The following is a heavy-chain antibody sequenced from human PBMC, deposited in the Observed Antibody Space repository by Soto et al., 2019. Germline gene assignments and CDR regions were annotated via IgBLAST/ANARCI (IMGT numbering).Heavy chain of an antibody. Sequence: ASVKVSCKASGYTFTSYGISWVRQAPGQGLEWMGWISAYNGNTNYAQKLQGRVTMTTDTSTSTAYMELRSLRSDDTAVYYCARDYSSSWYGGPNDYWGQGTPVTVSS. CDR2: ISAYNGNT. V-gene: IGHV1-18*04. D-gene: IGHD6-13*01. CDR3: ARDYSSSWYGGPNDY. CDR1: GYTFTSYG. J-gene: IGHJ4*02.